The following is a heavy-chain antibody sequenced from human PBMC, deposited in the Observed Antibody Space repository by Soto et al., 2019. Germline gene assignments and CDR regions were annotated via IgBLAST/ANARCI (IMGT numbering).Heavy chain of an antibody. CDR2: IYYSGST. CDR3: ARDYYDSSGYYYYGMDV. V-gene: IGHV4-30-4*01. Sequence: QVQLQESGPGLVKPSQTLSLTCTVSGGSISSGDYYWSWIRQPPGKGMEWIGYIYYSGSTYYNPSLKSRVTISVDTSKNQFSLKLSSATAADTAVYYCARDYYDSSGYYYYGMDVWGQGTTVTVSS. D-gene: IGHD3-22*01. J-gene: IGHJ6*02. CDR1: GGSISSGDYY.